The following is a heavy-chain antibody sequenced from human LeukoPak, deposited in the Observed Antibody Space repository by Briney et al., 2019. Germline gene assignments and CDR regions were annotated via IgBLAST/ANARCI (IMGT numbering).Heavy chain of an antibody. CDR1: GFTFSSYG. CDR2: VWYDGTTK. Sequence: GGSLRLSCAASGFTFSSYGMHWVRQAPGKGLEWVAAVWYDGTTKYYADCVRGRLTISRDNSKNTLYLQMNSLRAEDTAVYYCARVTSLTGYYNVHYYYGMDVWGQGTTVTVSS. J-gene: IGHJ6*02. D-gene: IGHD3-9*01. CDR3: ARVTSLTGYYNVHYYYGMDV. V-gene: IGHV3-33*01.